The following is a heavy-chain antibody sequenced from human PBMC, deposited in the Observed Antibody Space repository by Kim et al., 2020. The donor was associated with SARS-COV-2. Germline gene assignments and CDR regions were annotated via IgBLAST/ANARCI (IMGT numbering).Heavy chain of an antibody. D-gene: IGHD6-13*01. V-gene: IGHV4-31*02. J-gene: IGHJ2*01. CDR3: ARDRSSSWYPLWYFDL. Sequence: SLKSRVTISVDTSKNQFALKLSSVTAADTAVYYCARDRSSSWYPLWYFDLWGRGTLVTVSS.